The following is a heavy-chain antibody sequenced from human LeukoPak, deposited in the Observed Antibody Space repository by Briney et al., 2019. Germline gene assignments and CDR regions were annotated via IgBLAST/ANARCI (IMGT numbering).Heavy chain of an antibody. Sequence: PSETLSLTCAVYGGSFSGYYWSWIRQPPGKELEWIGEINHSGSTNYNPSLKSRVTISVDTSKNQFSLKLSSVTAADTAVYYCARGRYSSGCDYWGQGTLVTVSS. CDR1: GGSFSGYY. J-gene: IGHJ4*02. CDR3: ARGRYSSGCDY. V-gene: IGHV4-34*01. D-gene: IGHD6-19*01. CDR2: INHSGST.